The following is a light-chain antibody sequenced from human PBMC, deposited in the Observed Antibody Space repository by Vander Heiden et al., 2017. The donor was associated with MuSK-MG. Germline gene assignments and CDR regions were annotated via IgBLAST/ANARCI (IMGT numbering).Light chain of an antibody. Sequence: EIVMTQPPATLSVSPGEGATLSCRASQSVSSNLAWYQQKPGQAPRLLIYGASTRPTGIPARFSGSGSGTEFTLTISSLQSEDSAVYYCQQYTNRPLTFGGGTKVEIK. J-gene: IGKJ4*01. V-gene: IGKV3-15*01. CDR1: QSVSSN. CDR2: GAS. CDR3: QQYTNRPLT.